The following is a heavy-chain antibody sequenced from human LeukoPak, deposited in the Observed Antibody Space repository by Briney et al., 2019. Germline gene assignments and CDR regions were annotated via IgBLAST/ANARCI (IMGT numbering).Heavy chain of an antibody. D-gene: IGHD4-17*01. CDR2: IYYSGST. J-gene: IGHJ1*01. CDR3: ARDYGDEPPVTGYFQH. CDR1: GGSISSSYYY. V-gene: IGHV4-39*02. Sequence: PSETLSLTCTVSGGSISSSYYYWGWIRQPPGKGLEWIGSIYYSGSTYYNPSLKSRVTISVDTSKNQFSLKLRSVTAADTAVYYCARDYGDEPPVTGYFQHWGQGTLVTVSS.